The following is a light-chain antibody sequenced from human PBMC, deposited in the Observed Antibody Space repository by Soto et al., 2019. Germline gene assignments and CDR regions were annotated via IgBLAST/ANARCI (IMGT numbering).Light chain of an antibody. CDR2: YDS. CDR1: NIGSKR. CDR3: QVWDSSSDPWV. J-gene: IGLJ3*02. Sequence: SYELTQPPSVSVAPGKTARINCGGNNIGSKRVHWYQQKPGQAPVLVIYYDSDRPSGIPERFSGSNSGNTATLTISRVEAGDEADYYCQVWDSSSDPWVFGGGTKLTVL. V-gene: IGLV3-21*04.